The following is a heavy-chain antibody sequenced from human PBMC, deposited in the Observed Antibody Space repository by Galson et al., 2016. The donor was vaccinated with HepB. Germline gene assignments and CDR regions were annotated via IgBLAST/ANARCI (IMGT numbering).Heavy chain of an antibody. Sequence: LTCAVSGGSISDDYWSWIRQPPGKGLEWIGYTSDTGSTEHSPSLKSRVTLSLDTSKNQLSLSLSSVTAADTALYYCARHRYNWNYVDFDYWGQGTLVTVSS. D-gene: IGHD1-7*01. CDR2: TSDTGST. V-gene: IGHV4-59*01. CDR3: ARHRYNWNYVDFDY. J-gene: IGHJ4*02. CDR1: GGSISDDY.